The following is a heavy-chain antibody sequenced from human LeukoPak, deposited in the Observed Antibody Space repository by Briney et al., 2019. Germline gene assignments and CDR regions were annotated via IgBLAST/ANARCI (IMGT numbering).Heavy chain of an antibody. J-gene: IGHJ4*02. Sequence: GGSLRLSCAASGFTFSSYAMSWVRQAPGKGLEWVSAISGSGGSTYYADSVKGRFTISRGNSKNTLYLQMNSLRAEDTAVYYCARNLAGHFGGFYFDDWGQGTLVTVSS. CDR2: ISGSGGST. V-gene: IGHV3-23*01. CDR1: GFTFSSYA. D-gene: IGHD2-21*01. CDR3: ARNLAGHFGGFYFDD.